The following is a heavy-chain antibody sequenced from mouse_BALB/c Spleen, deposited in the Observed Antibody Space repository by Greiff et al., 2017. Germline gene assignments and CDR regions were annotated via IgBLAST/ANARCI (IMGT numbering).Heavy chain of an antibody. J-gene: IGHJ2*01. CDR1: GYTFTNYW. Sequence: QVQLKQSGAELVRPGTSVKISCKASGYTFTNYWLGWVKQRPGHGLEWIGDIYPGGGYTNYNEKFKGKATLTADTSSSTAYMQLSSLTSEDSAVYFCYYDYDGFDYWGQGTTLTVSS. V-gene: IGHV1-63*02. D-gene: IGHD2-4*01. CDR3: YYDYDGFDY. CDR2: IYPGGGYT.